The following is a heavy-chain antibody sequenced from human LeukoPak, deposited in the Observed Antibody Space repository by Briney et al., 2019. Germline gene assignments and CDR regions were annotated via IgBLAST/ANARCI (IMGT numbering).Heavy chain of an antibody. J-gene: IGHJ4*02. CDR2: ISTYNGNT. V-gene: IGHV1-18*01. CDR3: ARVVRGYSYGTFPSYLDY. CDR1: GYTFISYG. Sequence: ASVKVSCKASGYTFISYGISWVRQAPGQGLEWMGWISTYNGNTKYAQKLQGRVNMTTDTSTSTTYMELRSLRSDDTAVYYCARVVRGYSYGTFPSYLDYWGQGTLVTVSS. D-gene: IGHD5-18*01.